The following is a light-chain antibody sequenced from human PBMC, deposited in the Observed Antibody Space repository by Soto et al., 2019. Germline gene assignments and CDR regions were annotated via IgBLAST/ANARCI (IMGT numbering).Light chain of an antibody. CDR1: QSVSSN. J-gene: IGKJ1*01. Sequence: EIVMTQSPATLSVSPGERATLSCRASQSVSSNLAWYPQKPGQAPRLLIYVASTRATCIPARFSGSGSGTDFALTISSLQSEDFAVYYCQQYNNWPPWTFGQGTKVEIK. CDR2: VAS. CDR3: QQYNNWPPWT. V-gene: IGKV3-15*01.